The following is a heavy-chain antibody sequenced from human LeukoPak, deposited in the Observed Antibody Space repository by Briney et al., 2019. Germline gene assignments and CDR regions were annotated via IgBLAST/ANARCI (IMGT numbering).Heavy chain of an antibody. Sequence: PGGSLGLSCAASGFTFSTYWMHWVRQAPGKGLVWVSRINSDGSTTDYADSVKGRFTISKDNAKNTLYLQMNSLRAEDTAVYYCAKIAVAGSDFDCWGQGTLVTVSS. CDR1: GFTFSTYW. J-gene: IGHJ4*02. D-gene: IGHD6-19*01. CDR2: INSDGSTT. CDR3: AKIAVAGSDFDC. V-gene: IGHV3-74*01.